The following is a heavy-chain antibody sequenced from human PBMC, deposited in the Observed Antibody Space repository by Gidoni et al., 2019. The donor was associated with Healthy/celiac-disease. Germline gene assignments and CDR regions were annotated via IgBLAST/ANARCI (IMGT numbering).Heavy chain of an antibody. J-gene: IGHJ3*02. CDR3: ARTGQNSSGWYGAFDI. V-gene: IGHV3-21*01. D-gene: IGHD6-19*01. CDR1: GFTFSSYS. Sequence: EVQLVESGGGLVKPGGSLRLSCAASGFTFSSYSMNWVRQAPGKGLEWVSSISSSSSYIYYADSVKGRFTISRDNAKNSLYLQMNSLRAEDTAVYYCARTGQNSSGWYGAFDIWGQGTMVTVSS. CDR2: ISSSSSYI.